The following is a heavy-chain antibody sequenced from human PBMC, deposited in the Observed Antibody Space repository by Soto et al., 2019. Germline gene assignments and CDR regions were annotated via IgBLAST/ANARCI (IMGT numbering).Heavy chain of an antibody. CDR2: IYYTGTT. J-gene: IGHJ4*02. V-gene: IGHV4-59*08. D-gene: IGHD3-22*01. Sequence: SETLSLTCTVSGGSTRDYYWSWIRQPPGKGLEWIGYIYYTGTTTYNPSLKSRLTISEDTSKNQFSLKLRSVTSADTAVYYCARLGGYYQAFDNWGQGTLVTVS. CDR1: GGSTRDYY. CDR3: ARLGGYYQAFDN.